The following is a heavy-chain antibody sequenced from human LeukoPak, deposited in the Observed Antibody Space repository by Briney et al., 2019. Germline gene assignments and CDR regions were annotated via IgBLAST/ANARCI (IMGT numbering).Heavy chain of an antibody. CDR2: ISSSSSTI. J-gene: IGHJ4*02. CDR1: GFTFSSYS. D-gene: IGHD2-2*01. V-gene: IGHV3-48*01. Sequence: GGSLRLSCAASGFTFSSYSMNWVRQAPGKGLEWVSYISSSSSTIYYADSAKGRFTISRDNAKNSLYLQMNSLRAEDTAVYYCAKPPGDIVVVPAAAYFDYWGQGTLVTVSS. CDR3: AKPPGDIVVVPAAAYFDY.